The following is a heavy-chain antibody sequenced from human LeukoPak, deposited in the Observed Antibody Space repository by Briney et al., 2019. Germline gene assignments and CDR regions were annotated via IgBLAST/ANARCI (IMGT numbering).Heavy chain of an antibody. D-gene: IGHD6-19*01. CDR3: AKDDPLGSGCDY. J-gene: IGHJ4*02. Sequence: QSGGSLRLSCAASGFTSSSYGMHWVRQAPGKGLEWVAVISYDGSNKYYADSVKGRFTISRDNSKNTLYLQMNSLRAEDTAVYYCAKDDPLGSGCDYWGQGTLVTVSS. CDR2: ISYDGSNK. V-gene: IGHV3-30*18. CDR1: GFTSSSYG.